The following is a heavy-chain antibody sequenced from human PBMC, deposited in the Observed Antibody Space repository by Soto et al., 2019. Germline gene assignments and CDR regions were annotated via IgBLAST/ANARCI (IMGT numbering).Heavy chain of an antibody. CDR3: ARRSGSYSHNYYYYGMDV. J-gene: IGHJ6*02. D-gene: IGHD1-26*01. V-gene: IGHV1-69*01. CDR2: IIPIFGTA. CDR1: GGTFSSYA. Sequence: QVQLVQSGAEVKKPGSSVKVCCKASGGTFSSYAISWVRQAPGQGLEWMGGIIPIFGTANYAQKFQGRVTITADESTSTAYMELSSLRSEDTAVYYCARRSGSYSHNYYYYGMDVWGQGTTVTVSS.